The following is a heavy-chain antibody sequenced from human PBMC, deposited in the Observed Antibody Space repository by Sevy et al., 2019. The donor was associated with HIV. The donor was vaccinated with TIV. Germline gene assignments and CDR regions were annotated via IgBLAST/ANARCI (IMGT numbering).Heavy chain of an antibody. CDR1: GFTFGDYA. Sequence: GSLRLSCTTSGFTFGDYAMSWVRQAPGKGLEWIGEINHSGSTNYNPSLKSRVTISVDTSKNQFSLKLSSVTAADTAVYYCARGTYYYGSGSYYKSHGPFDYWGQGTLVTVSS. V-gene: IGHV4-34*01. CDR3: ARGTYYYGSGSYYKSHGPFDY. J-gene: IGHJ4*02. CDR2: INHSGST. D-gene: IGHD3-10*01.